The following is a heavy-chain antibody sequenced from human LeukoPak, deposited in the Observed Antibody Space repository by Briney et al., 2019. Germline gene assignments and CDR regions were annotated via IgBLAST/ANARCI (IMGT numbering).Heavy chain of an antibody. CDR2: IKQDGSEK. Sequence: PGGSLRLSCAASGFTFSNYWMTWVRQAPGKGLQWVPNIKQDGSEKYYVDSVKGRFTISRDNAKNSLYLQMNSLRAEDTAVYYCARSETTYYYDSSVYFYYYYGMDVWGQGTTVTVSS. V-gene: IGHV3-7*01. CDR1: GFTFSNYW. J-gene: IGHJ6*02. D-gene: IGHD3-22*01. CDR3: ARSETTYYYDSSVYFYYYYGMDV.